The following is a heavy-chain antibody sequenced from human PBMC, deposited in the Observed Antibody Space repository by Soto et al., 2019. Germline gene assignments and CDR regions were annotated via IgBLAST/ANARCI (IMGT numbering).Heavy chain of an antibody. CDR1: GYSFTSYW. D-gene: IGHD5-12*01. CDR2: IYPGDSDT. J-gene: IGHJ6*02. CDR3: ARLSSGGYSGYDYPYYYYGMDV. V-gene: IGHV5-51*01. Sequence: EVQLVQSGAEVKKPGESLKISCKGSGYSFTSYWIGWVRQMPGKGLEWMGIIYPGDSDTRYSPSFQGQVTISADKSISTAYLPWSSLKASDTAMYYCARLSSGGYSGYDYPYYYYGMDVWGQGTTVTVSS.